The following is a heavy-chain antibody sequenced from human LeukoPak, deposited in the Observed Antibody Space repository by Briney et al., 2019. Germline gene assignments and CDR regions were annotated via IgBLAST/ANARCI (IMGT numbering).Heavy chain of an antibody. CDR3: AKTSSGRRNWFDP. CDR1: GFSFSSYA. V-gene: IGHV3-64*01. D-gene: IGHD3-10*01. CDR2: ISSNGGST. Sequence: GGSLRLSCAAAGFSFSSYAMHWVRQAPGKGLEYVSAISSNGGSTYYANSVKGRFTISRDNSKNTLYLQMNSLRAEDTAVYYCAKTSSGRRNWFDPWGQGTLVTVSS. J-gene: IGHJ5*02.